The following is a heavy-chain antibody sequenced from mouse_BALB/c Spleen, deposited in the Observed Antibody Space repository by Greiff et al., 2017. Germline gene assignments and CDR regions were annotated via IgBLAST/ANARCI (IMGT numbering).Heavy chain of an antibody. CDR2: ISSGGST. J-gene: IGHJ3*01. Sequence: EVQVVESGGGLVKPGGSLKLSCAASGFTFSSYAMSWVRQTPEKRLEWVASISSGGSTYYPDSVKGRFTISRDNARNILYLQMSSLRSEDTAMYYCAREGYDYDEAYWGQGTLVTVSA. CDR3: AREGYDYDEAY. V-gene: IGHV5-6-5*01. D-gene: IGHD2-4*01. CDR1: GFTFSSYA.